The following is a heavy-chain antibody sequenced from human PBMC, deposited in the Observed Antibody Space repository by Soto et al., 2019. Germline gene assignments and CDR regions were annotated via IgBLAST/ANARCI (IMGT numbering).Heavy chain of an antibody. CDR3: ARAPRYSSGSYYFDS. D-gene: IGHD6-19*01. CDR2: ISDSISST. V-gene: IGHV3-23*01. J-gene: IGHJ4*02. CDR1: GFTFSTYA. Sequence: EVQLLESGGALVQPGGSLRLSCVASGFTFSTYAMSWVRQSPGKGLEWVSAISDSISSTFSAVSVKGRFTISRDNSKNTLYLQMNNLRAEDTAIYYCARAPRYSSGSYYFDSWGQGTLVSVSS.